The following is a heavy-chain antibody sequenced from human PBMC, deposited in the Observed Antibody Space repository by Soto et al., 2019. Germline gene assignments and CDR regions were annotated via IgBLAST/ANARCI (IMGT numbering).Heavy chain of an antibody. Sequence: SETLSLTSAVSGGTISNGGYSLSWIRPPPGKGLERIGYMYHSGNTYYNPSLKSRVTISIDRSKNQFSLKLGSVTAADTAVYYCARTLFSWGIWFDPWGQGTLVTVSS. D-gene: IGHD3-16*01. CDR1: GGTISNGGYS. V-gene: IGHV4-30-2*02. CDR2: MYHSGNT. CDR3: ARTLFSWGIWFDP. J-gene: IGHJ5*02.